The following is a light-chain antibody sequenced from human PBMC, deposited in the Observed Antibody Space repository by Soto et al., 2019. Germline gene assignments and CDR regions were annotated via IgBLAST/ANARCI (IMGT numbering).Light chain of an antibody. CDR3: ISYTVSSPLGV. Sequence: QSALTQPASVSGSPGQSITISCTGTSGDVGGYNYVSWFQLHPGKAPKLVIYEVSNRPSGVSNRFSGSKSGDTASLTISGLQTEDEADYYCISYTVSSPLGVLGGGTKLTVL. CDR1: SGDVGGYNY. J-gene: IGLJ3*02. CDR2: EVS. V-gene: IGLV2-14*01.